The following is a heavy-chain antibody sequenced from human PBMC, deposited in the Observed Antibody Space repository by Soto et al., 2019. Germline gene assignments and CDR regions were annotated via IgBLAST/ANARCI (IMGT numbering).Heavy chain of an antibody. J-gene: IGHJ6*03. CDR1: GFTFNDYG. D-gene: IGHD6-25*01. CDR3: ARMAAAAYYYYYMDV. V-gene: IGHV3-20*01. CDR2: INWNGGST. Sequence: GGSLRLSCAASGFTFNDYGISWVRQAPGKGLEWVSGINWNGGSTGYADSVKGRFTISRDNAKNSLYLQMNSLRAEDMAWYRCARMAAAAYYYYYMDVWGKGTTVTVSS.